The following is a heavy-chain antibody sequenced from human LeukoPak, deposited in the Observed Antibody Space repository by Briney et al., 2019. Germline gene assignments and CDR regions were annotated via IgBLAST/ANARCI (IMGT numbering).Heavy chain of an antibody. Sequence: SETLSLTCTVSGASISSSGYYWGWIRQPPGKGLEWIGSIDYSGSTYYNPSLKSRVTMTVDLSKKHFSLKLSSVTAADTAVYYCARDGVYYDSSGYRSYYFDYWGQGTLVTVSS. CDR3: ARDGVYYDSSGYRSYYFDY. CDR2: IDYSGST. D-gene: IGHD3-22*01. J-gene: IGHJ4*02. V-gene: IGHV4-39*07. CDR1: GASISSSGYY.